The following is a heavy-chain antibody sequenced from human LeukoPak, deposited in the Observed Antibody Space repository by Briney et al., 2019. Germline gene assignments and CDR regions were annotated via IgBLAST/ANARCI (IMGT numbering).Heavy chain of an antibody. CDR1: GGSIRSSY. Sequence: RASETLSLTCTVSGGSIRSSYWSWIRQSRGKGLEWIGYIHYTEGGNYNPSLKSRVTISLDTSRNQFSLKLTSVTAADTAVYYCARDYYDSGGFHRTFDIWGQGTMVTVSS. J-gene: IGHJ3*02. D-gene: IGHD3-22*01. V-gene: IGHV4-59*01. CDR2: IHYTEGG. CDR3: ARDYYDSGGFHRTFDI.